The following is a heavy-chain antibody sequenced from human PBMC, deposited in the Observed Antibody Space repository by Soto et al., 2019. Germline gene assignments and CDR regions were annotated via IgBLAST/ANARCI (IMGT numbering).Heavy chain of an antibody. J-gene: IGHJ6*02. CDR1: GFTFSSYA. V-gene: IGHV3-23*01. CDR3: AKNLGYCSGGSCDNRYYYYGMDV. Sequence: EVQLLESGGGLVQPGGSLRLSCAASGFTFSSYAMSWVRQAPGKGLEWVSAISGSGGSTYYADSVKGRFTISRDNSKNTLYLQMNSLRAEDTAVYYCAKNLGYCSGGSCDNRYYYYGMDVWGQGTTVTVSS. D-gene: IGHD2-15*01. CDR2: ISGSGGST.